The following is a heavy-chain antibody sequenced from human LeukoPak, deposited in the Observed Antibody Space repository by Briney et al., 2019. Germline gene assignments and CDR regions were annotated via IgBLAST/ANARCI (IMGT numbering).Heavy chain of an antibody. CDR3: ARGLTTVTTFNWFDP. J-gene: IGHJ5*02. CDR1: GGSFSGYF. CDR2: INHSGST. V-gene: IGHV4-34*01. Sequence: SETLSLTCAVYGGSFSGYFWSWIRQPPGKGLEWIGEINHSGSTYYNPSLKSRVTISVDTSKNQFSLKLSSVTAADTAVYSCARGLTTVTTFNWFDPWGQGTLVAVSS. D-gene: IGHD4-17*01.